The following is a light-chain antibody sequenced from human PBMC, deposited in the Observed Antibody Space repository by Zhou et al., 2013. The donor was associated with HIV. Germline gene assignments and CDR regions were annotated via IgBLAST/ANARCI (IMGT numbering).Light chain of an antibody. J-gene: IGKJ4*01. CDR2: KAS. CDR3: LQHNANPFT. CDR1: QSIINW. V-gene: IGKV1-5*03. Sequence: DIQLTQSPSTLSASVGDRVTITCRASQSIINWLAWYQQKPGKAPKLLIYKASNLESGVPLRFSGSGSGTEFTLTISSLQPEDFATYYCLQHNANPFTFGGGTKVEIK.